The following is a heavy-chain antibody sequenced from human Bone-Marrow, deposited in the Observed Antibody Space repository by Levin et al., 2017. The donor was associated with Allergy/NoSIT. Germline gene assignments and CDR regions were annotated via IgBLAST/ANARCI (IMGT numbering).Heavy chain of an antibody. J-gene: IGHJ4*02. CDR2: TIPSFGTA. CDR1: EDSFRDYA. D-gene: IGHD3-16*02. V-gene: IGHV1-69*13. CDR3: ARGPKYSWGSYRYFDF. Sequence: ASVKVSCKSSEDSFRDYAIGWVRQAPGQGLEWMGGTIPSFGTAHSAQSFQGRLTIIADESTSTSYLELSGLTSADTALYYCARGPKYSWGSYRYFDFWGLGTLVTVTS.